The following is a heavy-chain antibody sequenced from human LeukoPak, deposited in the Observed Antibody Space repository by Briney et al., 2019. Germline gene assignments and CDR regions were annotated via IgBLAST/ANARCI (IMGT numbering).Heavy chain of an antibody. J-gene: IGHJ1*01. D-gene: IGHD1-26*01. CDR3: ARSTSGSYWNFQH. CDR1: GYTFTGYY. Sequence: ASVKVSCKASGYTFTGYYMHWVRQAPGQGLEYMGWINPQSGGTNNAQKFQGRVTMTRGTSISTAYMDLSSLRSDDTAVYYCARSTSGSYWNFQHWGQGTLVTVSS. V-gene: IGHV1-2*02. CDR2: INPQSGGT.